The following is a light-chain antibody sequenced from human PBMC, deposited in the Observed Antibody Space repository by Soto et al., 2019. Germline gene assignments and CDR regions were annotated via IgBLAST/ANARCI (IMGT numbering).Light chain of an antibody. J-gene: IGKJ1*01. V-gene: IGKV3-20*01. Sequence: EIVLTQSPGTLSLSPGERAILSCRASQSVSNSYLAWYRQKPGQAPSLLIYGASSRATGIPDRFSGSGSGTDFTITISRLAPQASTVYSCQQYGSSCRKFGQGTKVDIK. CDR1: QSVSNSY. CDR3: QQYGSSCRK. CDR2: GAS.